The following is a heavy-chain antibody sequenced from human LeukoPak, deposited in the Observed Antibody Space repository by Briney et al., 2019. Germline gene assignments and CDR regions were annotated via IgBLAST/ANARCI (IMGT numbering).Heavy chain of an antibody. D-gene: IGHD6-19*01. CDR1: AFIFSYDW. CDR2: INQDGSEK. Sequence: GGSLRLSGAPSAFIFSYDWMSWVRQAPGKGLEWVANINQDGSEKRYVDSAKGRFTISRDNAENLLYLQMNNLRAEDTAVYYCAREGGSGWYSGWFDPWGQGTLVTVSS. V-gene: IGHV3-7*03. J-gene: IGHJ5*02. CDR3: AREGGSGWYSGWFDP.